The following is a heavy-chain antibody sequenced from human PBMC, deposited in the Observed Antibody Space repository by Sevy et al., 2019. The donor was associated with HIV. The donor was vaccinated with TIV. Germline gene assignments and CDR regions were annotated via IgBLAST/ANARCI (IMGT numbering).Heavy chain of an antibody. D-gene: IGHD2-2*01. J-gene: IGHJ4*02. CDR2: ISGSHGTP. CDR1: GFTFTSYA. CDR3: AKSEWGNIGFCTRSSCYPFDY. V-gene: IGHV3-23*01. Sequence: GGSLRLSCAASGFTFTSYAMSWVRQAPGKGLEWVSSISGSHGTPYYADSVKGRFTISRDNSKNTLYLQMSSLRAEDTAAYYCAKSEWGNIGFCTRSSCYPFDYWGQGTLVTVSS.